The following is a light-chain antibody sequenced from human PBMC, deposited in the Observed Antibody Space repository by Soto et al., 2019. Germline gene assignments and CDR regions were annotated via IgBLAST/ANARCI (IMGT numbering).Light chain of an antibody. V-gene: IGKV3D-15*01. Sequence: EIVLTQSPGTLSLSPGERATLSCRASQTVSSNYLAWCQQRPGQAPRLLIYGASTRAAGIPDRFSGSGSETEFTLTIRSLQSEDFAVYFCQQYNNWPSFGQGTRLEIK. CDR3: QQYNNWPS. CDR1: QTVSSN. J-gene: IGKJ5*01. CDR2: GAS.